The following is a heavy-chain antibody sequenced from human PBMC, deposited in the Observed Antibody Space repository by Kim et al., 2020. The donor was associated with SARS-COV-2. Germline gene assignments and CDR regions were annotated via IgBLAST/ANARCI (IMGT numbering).Heavy chain of an antibody. D-gene: IGHD3-9*01. CDR2: INPSGGST. CDR1: GYTFTSYY. J-gene: IGHJ5*02. CDR3: ARGGPGFLTGYHPQPPSNWFDP. V-gene: IGHV1-46*01. Sequence: ASVKVSCKASGYTFTSYYMHWVRQAPGQGLEWMGIINPSGGSTSYAQKFQGRVTMTRDTSTSTVYMELSSLRSEDTAVYYCARGGPGFLTGYHPQPPSNWFDPWGQGTLVTVSS.